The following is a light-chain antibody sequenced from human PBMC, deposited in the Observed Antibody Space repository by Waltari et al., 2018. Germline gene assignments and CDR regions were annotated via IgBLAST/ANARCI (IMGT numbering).Light chain of an antibody. CDR1: QTISRY. CDR2: GIS. J-gene: IGKJ4*01. V-gene: IGKV1-39*01. CDR3: QQSDSIPLT. Sequence: DIQMTQSPSSLSASVGDRVNITCRASQTISRYLNWYQQKPGKAPKLLISGISSLQSGVPSRFSGSGSGTDFTLTISSLQPEDFATYYCQQSDSIPLTFGGGTKVDIK.